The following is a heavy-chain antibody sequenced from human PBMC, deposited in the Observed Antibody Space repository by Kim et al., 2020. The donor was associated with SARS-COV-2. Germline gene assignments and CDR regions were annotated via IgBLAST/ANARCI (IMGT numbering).Heavy chain of an antibody. CDR3: ARPTDDGDRFDP. CDR1: GGSISSSSYY. CDR2: IYYSGST. Sequence: SETLSLTCTVSGGSISSSSYYWGWIRQPPGKGLEWIGSIYYSGSTYYNPSLKSRVTISVDTSKNQFSLKLSSVTAADTAVYYCARPTDDGDRFDPWGQGTLVTVSS. V-gene: IGHV4-39*01. J-gene: IGHJ5*02. D-gene: IGHD3-10*01.